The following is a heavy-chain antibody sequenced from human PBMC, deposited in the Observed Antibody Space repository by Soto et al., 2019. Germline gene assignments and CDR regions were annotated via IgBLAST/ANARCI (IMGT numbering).Heavy chain of an antibody. CDR1: GFTFSSYW. J-gene: IGHJ4*02. CDR2: IKQDGSEK. V-gene: IGHV3-7*03. Sequence: PGGSLRLSCAASGFTFSSYWMSWVRQAPGKGLEWVANIKQDGSEKYYVDSVKGRFTISRDNAKNSLYLQMNSLRAEDTAVYYCARGAGSSSGPEQVEPFDYWGQGTLVTVSS. D-gene: IGHD6-19*01. CDR3: ARGAGSSSGPEQVEPFDY.